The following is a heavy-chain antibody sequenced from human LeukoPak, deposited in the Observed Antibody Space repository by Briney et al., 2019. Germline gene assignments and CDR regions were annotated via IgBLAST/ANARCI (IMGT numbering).Heavy chain of an antibody. Sequence: GGSLRLSCAVSGFTFSSYWMSWVRQAPGKGLEWVAIIKQDESEKYYADSVKGRFTISRDNSKNTLYLQMNSLRAEDTAVYYCAKDRDLWFGELNGWGQGTLVTVSP. J-gene: IGHJ4*02. V-gene: IGHV3-7*01. D-gene: IGHD3-10*01. CDR3: AKDRDLWFGELNG. CDR2: IKQDESEK. CDR1: GFTFSSYW.